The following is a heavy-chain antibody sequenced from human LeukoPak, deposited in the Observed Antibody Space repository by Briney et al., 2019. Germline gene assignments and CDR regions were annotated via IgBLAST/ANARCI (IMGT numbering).Heavy chain of an antibody. D-gene: IGHD3-22*01. V-gene: IGHV1-2*06. CDR1: GYIFTDYY. Sequence: ASVKVSCKASGYIFTDYYMHWVRQAPGQGLEWMGRVNPNNGGTNFAQKFQGRVTMTRDTSISTAYMELSRLRSDDTAVYYCAREASSGSGSFDIWGQGTMVTVSS. J-gene: IGHJ3*02. CDR2: VNPNNGGT. CDR3: AREASSGSGSFDI.